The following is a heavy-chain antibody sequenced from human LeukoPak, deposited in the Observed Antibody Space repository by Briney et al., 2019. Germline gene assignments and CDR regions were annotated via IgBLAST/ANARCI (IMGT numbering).Heavy chain of an antibody. V-gene: IGHV3-53*01. CDR1: GLTFSSHW. CDR3: AREDRDGYGYFDY. CDR2: IYGGGST. D-gene: IGHD5-24*01. Sequence: GGSLRLSCAASGLTFSSHWMHWVRQAPGKGLEWVSVIYGGGSTYYADSVKGRFTISRDNSKNTLYLQMNSLRAEDTAVYYCAREDRDGYGYFDYWGQGTLVTVSS. J-gene: IGHJ4*02.